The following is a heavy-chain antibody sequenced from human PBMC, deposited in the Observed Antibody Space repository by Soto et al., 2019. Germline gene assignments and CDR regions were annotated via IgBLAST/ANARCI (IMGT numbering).Heavy chain of an antibody. CDR1: GYSFTSYW. CDR2: IDPSDSYT. V-gene: IGHV5-10-1*01. Sequence: GESLKISCKGSGYSFTSYWISWVRQMPGKGLEWMGRIDPSDSYTNYSPSFQGHVTISADKSISTAYLQWSSLKASDTAMYYCARQTAPLAYCGGDCYYNAFDIWGQGTMVPAS. D-gene: IGHD2-21*02. J-gene: IGHJ3*02. CDR3: ARQTAPLAYCGGDCYYNAFDI.